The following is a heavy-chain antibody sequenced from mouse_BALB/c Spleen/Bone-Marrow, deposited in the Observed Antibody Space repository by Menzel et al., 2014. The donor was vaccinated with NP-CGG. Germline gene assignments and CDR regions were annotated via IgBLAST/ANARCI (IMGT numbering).Heavy chain of an antibody. Sequence: EVKVVESGGGLVKPGGSLKLSCAASGFTFSSYTMSWVRQTPEKRLEWVATISSGGGNTYYPDSAKGRFTISRDNAKNNLYLQMSSLRSEDTALYYCARYPSYYYGYAMDYWGQGTSVTVSS. CDR3: ARYPSYYYGYAMDY. J-gene: IGHJ4*01. CDR2: ISSGGGNT. D-gene: IGHD1-1*01. CDR1: GFTFSSYT. V-gene: IGHV5-9*03.